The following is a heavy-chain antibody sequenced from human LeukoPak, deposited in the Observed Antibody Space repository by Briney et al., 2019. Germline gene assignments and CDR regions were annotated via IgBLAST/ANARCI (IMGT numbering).Heavy chain of an antibody. CDR2: IYYSGRS. Sequence: SETLSLTCTVSGGSISNSSFYWGWIRQPPGKGPEWIGSIYYSGRSYYNPSLKSRVTISVDTPKSQFSLKLSSVTAADTAVYYCAQSLGASTWFGNWFDPWGQGTLVTVSS. CDR1: GGSISNSSFY. D-gene: IGHD3-10*01. V-gene: IGHV4-39*01. J-gene: IGHJ5*02. CDR3: AQSLGASTWFGNWFDP.